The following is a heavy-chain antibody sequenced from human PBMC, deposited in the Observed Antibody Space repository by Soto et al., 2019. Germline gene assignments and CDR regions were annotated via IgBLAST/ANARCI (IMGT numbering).Heavy chain of an antibody. J-gene: IGHJ5*02. D-gene: IGHD3-10*01. V-gene: IGHV4-31*03. CDR1: GGSISSGGYY. CDR3: ATTACGSGAHHGWFDP. CDR2: IYYSGST. Sequence: QVQLQESGPGLVKPSQTLSLTCTVSGGSISSGGYYWSWIRQHPGKGLEWIGYIYYSGSTYYNPSLESRVIVPVDTSLNQFSLKLSSVTAADTDVYYCATTACGSGAHHGWFDPWGQGTLVTVSS.